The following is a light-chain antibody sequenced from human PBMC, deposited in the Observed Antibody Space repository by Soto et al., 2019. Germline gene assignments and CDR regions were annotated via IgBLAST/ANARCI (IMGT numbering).Light chain of an antibody. CDR3: QQYYAYPFT. CDR2: GGS. CDR1: QGIGNS. Sequence: DIQMTQSPSSLSASVGDRVTITCRASQGIGNSLAWFQQKSGKAPKSLIYGGSSLQSGVPSKFSVSGSGTDFTLTISSLQPEDFATYYCQQYYAYPFTFGPGTKVDVK. J-gene: IGKJ3*01. V-gene: IGKV1-16*02.